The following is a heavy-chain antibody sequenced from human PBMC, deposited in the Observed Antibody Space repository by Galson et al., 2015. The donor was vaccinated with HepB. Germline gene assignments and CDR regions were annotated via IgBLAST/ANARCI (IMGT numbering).Heavy chain of an antibody. CDR2: IKQDGNDK. J-gene: IGHJ1*01. CDR3: ARDSECYDNKDFQH. Sequence: SLRLSCAASGFPFSSYWMGWVRQAPGKGLEWVADIKQDGNDKYYVDSVRGRFTISRDNAENSLYLQMNSLRAEDTAVYYCARDSECYDNKDFQHWGQGTLVTVSS. CDR1: GFPFSSYW. V-gene: IGHV3-7*01. D-gene: IGHD2-21*01.